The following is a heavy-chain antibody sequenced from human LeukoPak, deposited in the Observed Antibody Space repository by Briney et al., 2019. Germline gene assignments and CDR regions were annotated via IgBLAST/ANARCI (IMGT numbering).Heavy chain of an antibody. CDR1: GGSISSYS. V-gene: IGHV4-59*13. J-gene: IGHJ3*02. D-gene: IGHD3-9*01. CDR2: IDYSGSS. CDR3: ARDHPVADWAPDI. Sequence: SETLSLTCSVSGGSISSYSWTWVRQPPGKGLEWIGFIDYSGSSNYNPSLKSRVTISADPSTNHFSLNLTSVTAADTAVYFCARDHPVADWAPDIWGRGTMVTVSS.